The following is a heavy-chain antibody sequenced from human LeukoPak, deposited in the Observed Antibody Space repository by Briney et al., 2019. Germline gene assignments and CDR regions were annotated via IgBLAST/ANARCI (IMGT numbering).Heavy chain of an antibody. CDR1: GFTFSSYA. D-gene: IGHD3-3*01. CDR2: LSYDGSNK. Sequence: GRSLRLSCAASGFTFSSYAMHWVRQAPGKGREGVAVLSYDGSNKYYADSVKGRFTISRDNSKNTLYLQMNSLRAEDTAVYYCARATYYDFWSGYYIWGQGTLVTVSS. CDR3: ARATYYDFWSGYYI. V-gene: IGHV3-30-3*01. J-gene: IGHJ4*02.